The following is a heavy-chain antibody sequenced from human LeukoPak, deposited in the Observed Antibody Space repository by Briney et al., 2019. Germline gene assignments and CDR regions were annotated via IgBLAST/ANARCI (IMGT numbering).Heavy chain of an antibody. CDR2: ISAYNGNT. D-gene: IGHD1-7*01. CDR3: ARTWGTGTTNWFDP. Sequence: GASVKVSCKASGGTFSSYAISWVRQAPGQGLEWMGWISAYNGNTNYAQKPQGRVTMTTDTSTSTAYMDLRSLRSDDTAVYYCARTWGTGTTNWFDPWGQGTLVTVSS. V-gene: IGHV1-18*01. J-gene: IGHJ5*02. CDR1: GGTFSSYA.